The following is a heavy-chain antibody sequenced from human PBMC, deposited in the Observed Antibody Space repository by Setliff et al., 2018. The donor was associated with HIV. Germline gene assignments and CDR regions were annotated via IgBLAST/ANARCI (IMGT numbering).Heavy chain of an antibody. CDR2: IGIGGDT. D-gene: IGHD3-16*01. V-gene: IGHV3-13*01. Sequence: GESLKISCADSGCTFSSHDFHWVRQAAGQGLEWVSAIGIGGDTYYVDSVKGRFTISRDNARNSLYLQMNNLGAGDTAVYYCAREIQVVYTGGHYFYGMDVWGQGTAVTVSS. CDR3: AREIQVVYTGGHYFYGMDV. J-gene: IGHJ6*02. CDR1: GCTFSSHD.